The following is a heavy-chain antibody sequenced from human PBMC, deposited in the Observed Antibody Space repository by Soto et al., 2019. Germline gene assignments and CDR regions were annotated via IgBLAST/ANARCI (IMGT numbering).Heavy chain of an antibody. CDR3: ARDHLILLAHDFLYGSDV. J-gene: IGHJ6*02. Sequence: PGGSLRLSCEVSGFTFSMYSMSWVRQSPGKGLEWVAKIPQEGVDGHYADSVKGRFTISRDNGKNSLYLQLNNLRAEDTAVYYCARDHLILLAHDFLYGSDVWGRGATVTVSS. CDR1: GFTFSMYS. CDR2: IPQEGVDG. V-gene: IGHV3-7*03. D-gene: IGHD2-8*02.